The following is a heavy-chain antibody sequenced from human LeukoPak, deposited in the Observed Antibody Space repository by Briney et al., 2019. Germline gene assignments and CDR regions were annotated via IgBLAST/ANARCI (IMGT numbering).Heavy chain of an antibody. V-gene: IGHV3-23*01. CDR2: FSGSGGST. CDR1: VYLYSRCA. J-gene: IGHJ6*02. CDR3: AKFCNAVEYYYYYGMDV. Sequence: GGPLSLPCGVSVYLYSRCAVSWPRQAPGEALEGLSSFSGSGGSTYYADSVKGRFTISSDNSKNTLYLQMNSLRAEDTAVYYWAKFCNAVEYYYYYGMDVWGQGTTVTVSS. D-gene: IGHD2/OR15-2a*01.